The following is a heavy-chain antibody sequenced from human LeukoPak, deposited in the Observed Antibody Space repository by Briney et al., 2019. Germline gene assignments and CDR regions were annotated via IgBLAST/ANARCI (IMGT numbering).Heavy chain of an antibody. CDR3: ARTGLLWFGEFNNWFDP. V-gene: IGHV1-2*02. CDR1: GYTFTGYY. J-gene: IGHJ5*02. D-gene: IGHD3-10*01. Sequence: GASVKVSCKASGYTFTGYYMHWVRQAPGQGLEWMGWINPNSGGTNYAQKFQGRVTITRDTSASTAYMELSSLRSEDTAVYYCARTGLLWFGEFNNWFDPWGQGTLVTVSS. CDR2: INPNSGGT.